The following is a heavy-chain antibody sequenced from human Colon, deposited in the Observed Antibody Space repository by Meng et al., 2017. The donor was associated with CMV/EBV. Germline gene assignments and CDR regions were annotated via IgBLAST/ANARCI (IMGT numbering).Heavy chain of an antibody. V-gene: IGHV1-2*02. CDR3: ASHSSYVWGSHH. Sequence: QVQLVPSGAEVRLPGASVKVSCKASGYSFTGYYIHWMRQAPGQGLEWMGWMDPTTGRTDYAQKFQGTVTMTRDTSISTAYLELSRLTSDDTAVYYCASHSSYVWGSHHWGQGTLVTVSS. CDR1: GYSFTGYY. J-gene: IGHJ1*01. D-gene: IGHD3-16*01. CDR2: MDPTTGRT.